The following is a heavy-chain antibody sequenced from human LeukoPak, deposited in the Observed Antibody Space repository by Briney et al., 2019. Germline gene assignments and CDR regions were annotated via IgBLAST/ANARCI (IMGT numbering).Heavy chain of an antibody. CDR2: IYSGGNT. Sequence: GGSVRLSCAAFGFTVSVNYMSWVRQAPGKGLECVSVIYSGGNTYYADSVKGRFTISRDNSKNTLYLQMNSLRAEDTAVYYCAREVEMATILHWGQGTLVTVSS. CDR1: GFTVSVNY. J-gene: IGHJ4*02. D-gene: IGHD5-24*01. V-gene: IGHV3-66*01. CDR3: AREVEMATILH.